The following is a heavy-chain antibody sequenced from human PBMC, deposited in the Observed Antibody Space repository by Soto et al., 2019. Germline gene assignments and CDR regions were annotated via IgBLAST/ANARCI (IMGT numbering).Heavy chain of an antibody. CDR3: AKGGGSCCFEY. V-gene: IGHV3-23*01. J-gene: IGHJ4*02. Sequence: EVQLLESGGGLVQPGGSLRLSCAASGFTFSTYVMSWVRQGPGKGLEWVSAISGSGGNSTFYGDSVKGRFTISRDNSKNTLYLQMNSLGAEDTAVYYCAKGGGSCCFEYWGQGTLVTVSS. CDR1: GFTFSTYV. CDR2: ISGSGGNST. D-gene: IGHD2-15*01.